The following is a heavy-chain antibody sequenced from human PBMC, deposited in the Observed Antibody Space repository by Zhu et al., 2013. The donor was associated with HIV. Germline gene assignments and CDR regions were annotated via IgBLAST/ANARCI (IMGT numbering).Heavy chain of an antibody. Sequence: VQLVQSGAEMKKPGASVKVSCKASGYTFTGYYMHWVRQAPGQGLQWVGWINPNSGGTHYAQKFQGRVTMTRDTSISTVYMELSRLRSDDTAVYYCARDPSQTTVTTSFDYWGQGTLVTVSS. CDR1: GYTFTGYY. J-gene: IGHJ4*02. V-gene: IGHV1-2*02. CDR2: INPNSGGT. D-gene: IGHD4-17*01. CDR3: ARDPSQTTVTTSFDY.